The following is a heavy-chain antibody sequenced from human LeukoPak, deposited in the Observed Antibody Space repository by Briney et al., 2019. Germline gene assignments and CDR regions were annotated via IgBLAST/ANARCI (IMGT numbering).Heavy chain of an antibody. D-gene: IGHD6-13*01. Sequence: ASVKVSCKASGYTFTGCYMHWVRQAPGPGLEWMGWINPNSGDTNYAQKFQGRVTMTRDTSVSTAYMELSSLKSDDTAVYYCARRAAAGQHFDYWGQGTLVTVSS. CDR1: GYTFTGCY. J-gene: IGHJ4*02. CDR2: INPNSGDT. V-gene: IGHV1-2*02. CDR3: ARRAAAGQHFDY.